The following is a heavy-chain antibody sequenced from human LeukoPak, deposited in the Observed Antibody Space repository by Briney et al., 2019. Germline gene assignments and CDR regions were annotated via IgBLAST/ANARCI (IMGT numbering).Heavy chain of an antibody. CDR3: ARVGGLDTAMVDHFDY. D-gene: IGHD5-18*01. CDR2: IYTSGST. Sequence: SQTLSLTCTVSGGSISSGSYYWSRIRQPAGKGLEWIGRIYTSGSTNYNPSLKSRVTISVDTSKNQFSLKLSSVTAADTAVYYCARVGGLDTAMVDHFDYWGQGTLVTVSS. J-gene: IGHJ4*02. CDR1: GGSISSGSYY. V-gene: IGHV4-61*02.